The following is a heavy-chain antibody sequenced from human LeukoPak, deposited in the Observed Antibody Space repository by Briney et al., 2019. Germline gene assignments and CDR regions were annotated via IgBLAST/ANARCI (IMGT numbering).Heavy chain of an antibody. CDR3: ARDKKTDYGDYAGVFDY. CDR1: GLRFSVYW. D-gene: IGHD4-17*01. V-gene: IGHV3-74*01. CDR2: ISSDGAIT. J-gene: IGHJ4*02. Sequence: GGSLRLSCAASGLRFSVYWMHWVRQVPGKGPEWISRISSDGAITAYADSVKGRFTVSRDNAKNTLFLQMSSLRAEDTAVYYCARDKKTDYGDYAGVFDYWGQGTLVTVSS.